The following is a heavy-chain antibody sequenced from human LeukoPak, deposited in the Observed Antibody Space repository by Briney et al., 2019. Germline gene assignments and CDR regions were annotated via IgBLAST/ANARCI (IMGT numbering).Heavy chain of an antibody. CDR2: ISYDGIYK. CDR3: AKDRSTGWYAGFDF. Sequence: GGSLRLSCAASGFTFSSYGMHWVRQAPGKGLEWVAYISYDGIYKNYTDSVKGRFTIARDNSKTTLYLQMISLRPEDSAVYFCAKDRSTGWYAGFDFWGQGTLVTVSS. V-gene: IGHV3-30*18. D-gene: IGHD6-19*01. CDR1: GFTFSSYG. J-gene: IGHJ5*01.